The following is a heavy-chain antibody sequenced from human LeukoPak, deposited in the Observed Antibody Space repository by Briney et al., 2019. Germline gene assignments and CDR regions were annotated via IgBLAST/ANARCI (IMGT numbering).Heavy chain of an antibody. D-gene: IGHD6-19*01. J-gene: IGHJ4*02. CDR1: GFTFSTYW. Sequence: GGSLRLSCAASGFTFSTYWMSWVRQAPGKGLEWVANTKEDGGEKYYVDSVKGRFTISRDNAENSLYLQMNSLRAKDTAVYYCARRSVAGSLDYWGQGTLVTVSS. CDR3: ARRSVAGSLDY. CDR2: TKEDGGEK. V-gene: IGHV3-7*01.